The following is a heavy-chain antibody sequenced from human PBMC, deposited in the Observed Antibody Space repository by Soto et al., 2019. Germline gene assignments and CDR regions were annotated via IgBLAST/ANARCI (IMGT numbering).Heavy chain of an antibody. Sequence: QVQLVQSGAEVKKVGSSVKVSCKASGGTFSRYPIAWVRRAPGHGLEWMGQIIPIFGTISHAQNFQGRITITADESTSTAYMELSSLRSDDTAVYYCARPRTVAATKGYDYWGQGTLVTVSS. D-gene: IGHD4-4*01. V-gene: IGHV1-69*01. J-gene: IGHJ4*02. CDR1: GGTFSRYP. CDR3: ARPRTVAATKGYDY. CDR2: IIPIFGTI.